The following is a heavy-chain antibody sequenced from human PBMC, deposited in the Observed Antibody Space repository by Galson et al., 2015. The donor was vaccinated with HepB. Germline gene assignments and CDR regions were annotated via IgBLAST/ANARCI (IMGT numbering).Heavy chain of an antibody. J-gene: IGHJ3*02. CDR2: INHSGST. CDR1: GGSFSGYY. Sequence: ETLSLTCAVYGGSFSGYYWSWIRQPPGKGLEWIGEINHSGSTNYNPSLKSRVTISVDTSKNQFSLKLSSVTAADTAVYYCAREKSYYGPGAFDIWGQGTMVTVSS. D-gene: IGHD3-10*01. V-gene: IGHV4-34*01. CDR3: AREKSYYGPGAFDI.